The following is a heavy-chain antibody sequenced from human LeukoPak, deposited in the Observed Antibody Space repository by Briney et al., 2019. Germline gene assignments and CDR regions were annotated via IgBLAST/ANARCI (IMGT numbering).Heavy chain of an antibody. Sequence: VKVSXXXSGYXFTSYYMHWVRQAPGQGLEWMGIINPSGGSTSYAQKFQGRVAMTRDTSTSTVYMELSSLRSEDTAVYYCARVGTAMVTYGPLDYWGQGTLVTVSS. D-gene: IGHD5-18*01. V-gene: IGHV1-46*01. J-gene: IGHJ4*02. CDR2: INPSGGST. CDR1: GYXFTSYY. CDR3: ARVGTAMVTYGPLDY.